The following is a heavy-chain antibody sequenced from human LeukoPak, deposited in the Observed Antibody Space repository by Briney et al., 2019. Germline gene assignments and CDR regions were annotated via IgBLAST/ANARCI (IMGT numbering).Heavy chain of an antibody. Sequence: SETLSLTCTVSGGSISSYYWSWIRQPPGKGLEWIGSIYYSGSTNYNPSLKSRVTISVDTSKNHFSLKLSSVTAADTAVYYCARDAKSDYGGNSWHAFDIWGQGTMVTVSS. CDR2: IYYSGST. V-gene: IGHV4-59*01. J-gene: IGHJ3*02. CDR1: GGSISSYY. CDR3: ARDAKSDYGGNSWHAFDI. D-gene: IGHD4-23*01.